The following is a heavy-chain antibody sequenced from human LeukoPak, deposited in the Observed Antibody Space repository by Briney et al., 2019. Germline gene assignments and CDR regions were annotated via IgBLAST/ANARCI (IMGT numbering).Heavy chain of an antibody. CDR1: GGSITSYY. CDR3: ARENYYYMDV. CDR2: IYYSGST. J-gene: IGHJ6*03. V-gene: IGHV4-59*01. Sequence: SETLSLTCSVSGGSITSYYLSWIRQPPGKGLEWIGYIYYSGSTNYNPSLKSRVTISVDTSKNQFSLKLSSVTAADTAVYYCARENYYYMDVWGKGTTVTVSS.